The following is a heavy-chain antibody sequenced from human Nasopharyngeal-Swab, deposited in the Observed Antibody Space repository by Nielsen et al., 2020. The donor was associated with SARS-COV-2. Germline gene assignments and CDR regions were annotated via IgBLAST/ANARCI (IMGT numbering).Heavy chain of an antibody. CDR3: ARLSGLFDY. V-gene: IGHV4-39*01. CDR2: IYYRGST. J-gene: IGHJ4*02. Sequence: WIRQPPGKGREWIGSIYYRGSTYYNASLKGRVTISVDTSKNQFSLKLSSVTAADTAVYYCARLSGLFDYWSQGTLVTVSS. D-gene: IGHD6-19*01.